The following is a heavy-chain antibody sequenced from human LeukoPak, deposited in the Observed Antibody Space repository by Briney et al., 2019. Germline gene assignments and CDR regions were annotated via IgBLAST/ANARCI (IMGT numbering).Heavy chain of an antibody. Sequence: PSETLSLTCTVSGASISNNNYYWGWIRQPPGKGLEWIGNIYYSGSTYYNPSLKSRVTISVDTSKRQFSLNLRSVTAADTAVYYCARHSTRSNGENAFEIWGQGTMVTVSS. D-gene: IGHD3-10*01. CDR3: ARHSTRSNGENAFEI. CDR2: IYYSGST. CDR1: GASISNNNYY. J-gene: IGHJ3*02. V-gene: IGHV4-39*01.